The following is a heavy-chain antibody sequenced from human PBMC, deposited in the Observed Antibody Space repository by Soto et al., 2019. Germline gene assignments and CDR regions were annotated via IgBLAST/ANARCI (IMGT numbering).Heavy chain of an antibody. CDR3: ARDIAVAGTRFDY. CDR2: IIPIFGTA. Sequence: SVKVSCTASGGTFSGYAISWVRHAPGQGLEWMGGIIPIFGTANYARRFQGRVTITADESTSTAYMELSSLRSEDTAVYYCARDIAVAGTRFDYWGQGTLVTVSS. V-gene: IGHV1-69*13. D-gene: IGHD6-19*01. CDR1: GGTFSGYA. J-gene: IGHJ4*02.